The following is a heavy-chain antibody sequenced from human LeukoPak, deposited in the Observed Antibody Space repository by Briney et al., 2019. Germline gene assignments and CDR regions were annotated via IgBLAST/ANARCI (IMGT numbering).Heavy chain of an antibody. CDR1: GFTFSTFW. Sequence: GGSLRLSCAASGFTFSTFWMSWVRQAPGKGLEWVANIKHVGSEKYYVASMKGRFTISRDNARNSLYLQMNSLRGEDTAVYYCARSGSYYDSSGYYFDYWGQGALVTVSS. V-gene: IGHV3-7*01. D-gene: IGHD3-22*01. CDR2: IKHVGSEK. CDR3: ARSGSYYDSSGYYFDY. J-gene: IGHJ4*02.